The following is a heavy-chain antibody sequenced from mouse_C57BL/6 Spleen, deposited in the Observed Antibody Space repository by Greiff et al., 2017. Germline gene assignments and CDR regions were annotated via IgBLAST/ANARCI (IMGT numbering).Heavy chain of an antibody. CDR2: ISYDGSN. CDR3: ARDYYGSMGY. J-gene: IGHJ2*01. V-gene: IGHV3-6*01. Sequence: EVQLVESGPGLVKPSQSLSLTCSVTGYSITSGYYWNWIRQFPGNKLEWMGYISYDGSNNYNPSLKNRISITRDTSTNQFFLKLNSVTTEDTATYYCARDYYGSMGYWGQGTTLTVSS. D-gene: IGHD1-1*01. CDR1: GYSITSGYY.